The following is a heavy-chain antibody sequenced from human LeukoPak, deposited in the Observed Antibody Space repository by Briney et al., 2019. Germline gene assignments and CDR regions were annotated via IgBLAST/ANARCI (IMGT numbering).Heavy chain of an antibody. V-gene: IGHV4-30-4*01. Sequence: SETLSLTCTVSGGSISSGDSSWSWIRQPPGKGLEWIGYIYSSGDTYYNPSLKSRVTISVDTSKNQFSLRLSSVTAADTAVYYCARPPGYCSGTSCYIGYWGQGTLVTVSS. D-gene: IGHD2-2*02. CDR3: ARPPGYCSGTSCYIGY. CDR1: GGSISSGDSS. CDR2: IYSSGDT. J-gene: IGHJ4*02.